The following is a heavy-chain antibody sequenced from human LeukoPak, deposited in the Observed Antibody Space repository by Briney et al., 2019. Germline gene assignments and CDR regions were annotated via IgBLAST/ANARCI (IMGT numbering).Heavy chain of an antibody. Sequence: GGSLRLSCAASGFTFSSYNMNWVRQAPGKGLEWVASISSSSSYIYYADSVKGRFTISRDNAKNSLYLQMNSLRAEDTAVYYCAREQYYDSSGYYYWWGQGILVTVSS. J-gene: IGHJ4*02. D-gene: IGHD3-22*01. CDR2: ISSSSSYI. V-gene: IGHV3-21*01. CDR3: AREQYYDSSGYYYW. CDR1: GFTFSSYN.